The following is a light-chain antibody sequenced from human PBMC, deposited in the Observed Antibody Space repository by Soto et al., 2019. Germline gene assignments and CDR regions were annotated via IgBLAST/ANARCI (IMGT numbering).Light chain of an antibody. Sequence: ERLVPQSPCTLSLYQGERATLSCRASQSVSNNYLAWYQQKPGQAPRLLIYGASNRATGIPDRFSGSGSGTDFTLTISSLEPEDFAVYYCQQRSNWPPWTFGQGTKVDIK. V-gene: IGKV3-11*01. J-gene: IGKJ1*01. CDR2: GAS. CDR3: QQRSNWPPWT. CDR1: QSVSNNY.